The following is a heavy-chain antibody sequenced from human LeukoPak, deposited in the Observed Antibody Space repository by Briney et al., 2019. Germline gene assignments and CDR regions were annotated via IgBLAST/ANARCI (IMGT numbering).Heavy chain of an antibody. CDR1: GYRFTSYW. Sequence: GESLKISCKGSGYRFTSYWIGWVRQMPGKGLEWMGIIYPGDSDTRYSPSFQGQVTISADKSISTSYLQWSSLKASDTAMYYCAIGGDGSLRYFDWFHFDYWGQGTLVTVSS. J-gene: IGHJ4*02. CDR2: IYPGDSDT. CDR3: AIGGDGSLRYFDWFHFDY. V-gene: IGHV5-51*01. D-gene: IGHD3-9*01.